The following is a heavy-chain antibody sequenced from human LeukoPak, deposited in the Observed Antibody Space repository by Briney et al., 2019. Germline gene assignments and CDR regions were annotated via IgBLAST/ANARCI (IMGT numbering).Heavy chain of an antibody. CDR1: EFIFSGYW. CDR3: ARDGFVGAADY. Sequence: GGPLRLSCAASEFIFSGYWMKCVRQAPGKGREGGANIKQDGSEKQYVDSVRGRFTISRDNAKNSLYLQMNSLRVEDTAVYYCARDGFVGAADYWGQGTLVTVSS. CDR2: IKQDGSEK. D-gene: IGHD6-13*01. V-gene: IGHV3-7*01. J-gene: IGHJ4*02.